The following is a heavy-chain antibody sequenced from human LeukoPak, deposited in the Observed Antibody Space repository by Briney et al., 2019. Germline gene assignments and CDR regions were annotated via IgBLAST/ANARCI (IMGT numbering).Heavy chain of an antibody. V-gene: IGHV4-39*02. Sequence: SETLSLTCTVSGASISSITYYWGWLRQPPGKGLEWIGSIYYSGSTYYTTSLKSRVTISIDTSNNQFSLKLTSVTAADTAVYYCARDHSTWGLNDWGQGTLVTVSS. CDR2: IYYSGST. J-gene: IGHJ4*02. CDR1: GASISSITYY. CDR3: ARDHSTWGLND. D-gene: IGHD2-2*01.